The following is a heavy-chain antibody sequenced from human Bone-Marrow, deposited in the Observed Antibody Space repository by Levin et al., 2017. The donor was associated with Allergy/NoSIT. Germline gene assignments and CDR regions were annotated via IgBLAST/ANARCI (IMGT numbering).Heavy chain of an antibody. Sequence: GGSLRLSCAASGFTFSSYAMHWVRQAPGKELEWVAVISYDGSNKYYADSVKGRFTISRDNSKNTLYLQMNSLRAEDTAVYYCARVGDFSLRLGELSLPDYWGQGTLVTVSS. D-gene: IGHD3-16*02. CDR1: GFTFSSYA. CDR2: ISYDGSNK. V-gene: IGHV3-30*04. CDR3: ARVGDFSLRLGELSLPDY. J-gene: IGHJ4*02.